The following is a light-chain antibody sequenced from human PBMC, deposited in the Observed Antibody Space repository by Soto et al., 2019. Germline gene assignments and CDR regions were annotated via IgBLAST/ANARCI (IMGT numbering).Light chain of an antibody. CDR3: PPYRSCPA. V-gene: IGKV3-20*01. J-gene: IGKJ5*01. Sequence: VLRRARDTLSXXRGAXTILXGRASQSVSSSYLAWYQQKPVQAPWLLIYGASSRAAGIPDRFCARESGTHFTLITSRLLRQNFAVYYCPPYRSCPAFAQRTRMEIK. CDR1: QSVSSSY. CDR2: GAS.